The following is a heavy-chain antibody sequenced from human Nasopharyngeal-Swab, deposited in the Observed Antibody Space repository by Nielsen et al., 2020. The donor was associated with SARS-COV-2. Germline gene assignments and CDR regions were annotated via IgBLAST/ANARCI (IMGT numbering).Heavy chain of an antibody. V-gene: IGHV3-74*01. CDR2: INSDGSRT. CDR3: ARGRRILRFLDWPSGYMDV. Sequence: GGSLRLACAASGFAFSSYWMHWVRHAAGKWLGWVSRINSDGSRTSYADSVKGRFTISRDNAQNTLYLQMNSLRAEDTDVYYCARGRRILRFLDWPSGYMDVWGKGTTVTVSS. J-gene: IGHJ6*03. D-gene: IGHD3-3*01. CDR1: GFAFSSYW.